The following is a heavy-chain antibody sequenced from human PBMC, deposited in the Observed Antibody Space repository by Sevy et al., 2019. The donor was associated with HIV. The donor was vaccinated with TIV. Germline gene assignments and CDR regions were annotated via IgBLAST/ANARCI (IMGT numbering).Heavy chain of an antibody. CDR1: GFTFGDYA. CDR2: IRSKTYCGTT. V-gene: IGHV3-49*03. CDR3: TRLRGTISAYYYFGMDV. Sequence: GGSLRLSCTASGFTFGDYAMSWIRQTPGRGLEWVDFIRSKTYCGTTEDAASVKDRFTISRDDSKSIAYLQMNSLKTEDTALYYCTRLRGTISAYYYFGMDVWGQGTTVTVSS. D-gene: IGHD3-10*01. J-gene: IGHJ6*02.